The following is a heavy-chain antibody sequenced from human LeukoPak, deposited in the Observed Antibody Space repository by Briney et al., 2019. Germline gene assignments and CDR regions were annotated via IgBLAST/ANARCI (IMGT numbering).Heavy chain of an antibody. V-gene: IGHV3-23*01. CDR1: GFTFSSHA. CDR2: ISGSGGST. D-gene: IGHD3-9*01. Sequence: GGSLRLSCAASGFTFSSHAMSWVRQAPGKGLEWVSAISGSGGSTYYADSVKGRFTISRDNSKNTLYLEMNSLRAEDTAVYYCAKDRHDILTGYYTWGQGTLVTVSS. CDR3: AKDRHDILTGYYT. J-gene: IGHJ4*02.